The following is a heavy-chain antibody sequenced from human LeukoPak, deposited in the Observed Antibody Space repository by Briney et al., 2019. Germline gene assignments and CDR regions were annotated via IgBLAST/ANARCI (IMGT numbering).Heavy chain of an antibody. Sequence: GGSLRLSCTASGFTFSSHAMTWVRQAPGKGLEWGSSITGGGGSTFYAASVKGRFTISRDNSKNTLYLQMNNLRAEDTAVYYCAKLGISDGIDYWGQGTLVTVSS. CDR2: ITGGGGST. J-gene: IGHJ4*02. CDR1: GFTFSSHA. V-gene: IGHV3-23*01. D-gene: IGHD3-16*01. CDR3: AKLGISDGIDY.